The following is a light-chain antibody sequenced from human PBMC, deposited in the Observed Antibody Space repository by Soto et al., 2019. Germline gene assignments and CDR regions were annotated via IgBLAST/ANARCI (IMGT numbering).Light chain of an antibody. Sequence: QSALTQPASVSASPGQSITISCTGTSSDIGAYNSVSWYQQHPGEAPQLIIYDVSYRPSGISSRFSGSKSGNTASLTVSGLQADDDADYYCASYTTGRIRVFGGGTKLPS. V-gene: IGLV2-14*03. CDR2: DVS. CDR3: ASYTTGRIRV. J-gene: IGLJ2*01. CDR1: SSDIGAYNS.